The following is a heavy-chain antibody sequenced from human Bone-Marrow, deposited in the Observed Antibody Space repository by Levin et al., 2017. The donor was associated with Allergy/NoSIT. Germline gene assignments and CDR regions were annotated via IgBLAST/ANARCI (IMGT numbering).Heavy chain of an antibody. J-gene: IGHJ4*02. V-gene: IGHV4-61*05. CDR3: ARLQRTDY. CDR1: GGSIDSSSYF. Sequence: NPSETLSLTCSVSGGSIDSSSYFWSWIRQPPGKGLEWIGYVYYIGRTNYNPSFKSRLTISVDRSRNQFSLNLTSVTVADTAVYYCARLQRTDYWGQGTLVTVSS. D-gene: IGHD6-25*01. CDR2: VYYIGRT.